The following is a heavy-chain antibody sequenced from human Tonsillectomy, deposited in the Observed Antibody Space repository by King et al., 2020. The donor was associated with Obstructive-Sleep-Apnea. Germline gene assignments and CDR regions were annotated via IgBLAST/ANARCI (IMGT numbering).Heavy chain of an antibody. CDR2: IYYIGST. CDR3: AGSPYYDILTGYYNRALDI. V-gene: IGHV4-59*08. CDR1: GGSISSYY. J-gene: IGHJ3*02. Sequence: VQLQESGPGLVKPSETLSLTCTVSGGSISSYYLSWIRQPPGKELEYIGYIYYIGSTNYNPSLKSRGTISVDTSKNQFSLTLTSVTAADTAVYYCAGSPYYDILTGYYNRALDIWGQGTMVTVSS. D-gene: IGHD3-9*01.